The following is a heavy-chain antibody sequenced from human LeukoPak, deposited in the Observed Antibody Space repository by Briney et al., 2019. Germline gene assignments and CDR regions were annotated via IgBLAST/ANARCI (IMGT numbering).Heavy chain of an antibody. CDR1: GGSISNYY. CDR2: IYYRGST. CDR3: IGVVYNWYFDL. D-gene: IGHD3-3*01. Sequence: SETLSLTCTVSGGSISNYYWSWIRQPPGKGLEWIGYIYYRGSTNYNPSLKSRVTISVDTSKNQFSLKLSSVTAADTAVYYCIGVVYNWYFDLWGRGTLVTVSS. V-gene: IGHV4-59*08. J-gene: IGHJ2*01.